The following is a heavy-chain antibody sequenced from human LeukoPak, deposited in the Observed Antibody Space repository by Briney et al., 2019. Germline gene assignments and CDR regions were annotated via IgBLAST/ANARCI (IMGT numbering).Heavy chain of an antibody. CDR2: ISGSGGST. V-gene: IGHV3-23*01. CDR3: ARRFAAQLAFVDV. J-gene: IGHJ6*04. Sequence: GGSLRLSCAASGFTFSSYSMNWVRQAPGKGLEWVSAISGSGGSTYYADSVKGRFTISRDNSKNTLYLQMGSLTAEDMAVYYCARRFAAQLAFVDVWGKGTTVTISS. D-gene: IGHD3-3*02. CDR1: GFTFSSYS.